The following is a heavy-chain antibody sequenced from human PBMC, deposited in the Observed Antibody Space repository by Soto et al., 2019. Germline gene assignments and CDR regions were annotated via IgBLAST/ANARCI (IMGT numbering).Heavy chain of an antibody. CDR1: GFNFSSYG. D-gene: IGHD2-2*01. CDR2: ISYDGSHK. Sequence: HVQLVESGGGVVQPGRSLRLSCAVSGFNFSSYGMHWVRQAPGKGLEWVAVISYDGSHKASADSVKGRFAISRDNSKDTLFLQMNSLRVEDTAVYYCAKDLVKTSSLPAYWGQGTLVTVSS. V-gene: IGHV3-30*18. CDR3: AKDLVKTSSLPAY. J-gene: IGHJ4*02.